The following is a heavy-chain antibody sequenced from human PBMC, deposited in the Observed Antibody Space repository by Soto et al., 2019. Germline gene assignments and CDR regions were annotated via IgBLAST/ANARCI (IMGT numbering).Heavy chain of an antibody. V-gene: IGHV3-13*01. CDR3: AREIAAAGTSRYYPHAFDI. CDR2: IGTAGDT. J-gene: IGHJ3*02. CDR1: GFTFSSYD. D-gene: IGHD6-13*01. Sequence: GGSLRLSCAASGFTFSSYDMHWVRQATGKGLELVSAIGTAGDTYYPGSVKGRFTISRENAKNSLYLQMNSLRAEDTAVNYCAREIAAAGTSRYYPHAFDIWGQGTMVTVSS.